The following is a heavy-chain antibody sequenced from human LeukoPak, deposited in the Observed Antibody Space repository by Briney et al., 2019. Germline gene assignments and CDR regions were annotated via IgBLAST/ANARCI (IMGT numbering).Heavy chain of an antibody. CDR2: MSASGGIT. D-gene: IGHD1-14*01. CDR3: AKDAINNNPLYYFDY. Sequence: GGSLRLSCPASEFTFRTYAMNWVRQAPGKGLEGVSGMSASGGITHYADSVRGRFTISRDNSKNTLYLQMNSLRAEDTAVYYCAKDAINNNPLYYFDYWGQGTQVTVSS. J-gene: IGHJ4*02. CDR1: EFTFRTYA. V-gene: IGHV3-23*01.